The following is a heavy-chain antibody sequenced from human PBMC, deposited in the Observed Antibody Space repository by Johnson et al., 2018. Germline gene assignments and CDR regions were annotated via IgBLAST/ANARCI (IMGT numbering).Heavy chain of an antibody. D-gene: IGHD2-21*02. CDR1: GFTFSDYY. CDR2: ISSSSSTI. J-gene: IGHJ1*01. V-gene: IGHV3-11*04. CDR3: ARDGAYWGGDCYSPEYFQH. Sequence: VQLVESGGGLVKPGGSLRLSCAASGFTFSDYYMGWFRQVPGKGLEWVSYISSSSSTIYYADSVKGRFTISRDNAKNSLYLQMNSLRDEDTAVYYCARDGAYWGGDCYSPEYFQHWGQGTLVTVSS.